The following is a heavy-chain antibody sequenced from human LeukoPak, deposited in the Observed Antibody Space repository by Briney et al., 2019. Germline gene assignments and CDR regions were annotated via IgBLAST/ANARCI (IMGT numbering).Heavy chain of an antibody. Sequence: ASETLSLTCTVSGGSISSGGYYWRWIRQHPGKGLEWIGYIYYSGSTHYNPSLKSRVTISVDTSKNQFSLKLSSVTAADTAVYYCARDRPGYCSSTSCYTDYYYYMDVWGKGTTVTVSS. CDR1: GGSISSGGYY. D-gene: IGHD2-2*02. J-gene: IGHJ6*03. V-gene: IGHV4-31*03. CDR3: ARDRPGYCSSTSCYTDYYYYMDV. CDR2: IYYSGST.